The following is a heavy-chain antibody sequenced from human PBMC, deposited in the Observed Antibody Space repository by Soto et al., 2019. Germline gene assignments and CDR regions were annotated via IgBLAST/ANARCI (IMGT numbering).Heavy chain of an antibody. CDR3: ARVAGAAVFYYYGMDV. Sequence: SETLSLTCTVSGGSISSYYWSWIRQPPGKGLEWIGYIYYSGSTNYNPSLKSRVTISVDTSKNQFSLKLSSVTAADTAVYYCARVAGAAVFYYYGMDVWGQGTTVTVSS. J-gene: IGHJ6*02. V-gene: IGHV4-59*01. D-gene: IGHD6-13*01. CDR2: IYYSGST. CDR1: GGSISSYY.